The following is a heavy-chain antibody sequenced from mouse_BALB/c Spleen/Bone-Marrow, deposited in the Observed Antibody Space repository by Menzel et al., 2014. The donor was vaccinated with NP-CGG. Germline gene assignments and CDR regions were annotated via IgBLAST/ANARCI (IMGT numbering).Heavy chain of an antibody. Sequence: VQLQQSGAEPARPGASVKMSCKASGYTFDYYTVQWVKQRPGQGLEWIGYVNPSSGYTNYNQKFKDKATLTADKSSSTAYMQLSSLTSEDSAVYYCAREVYGSWFAYWGQGTLVTVSA. CDR1: GYTFDYYT. CDR2: VNPSSGYT. V-gene: IGHV1-4*01. CDR3: AREVYGSWFAY. J-gene: IGHJ3*01. D-gene: IGHD2-2*01.